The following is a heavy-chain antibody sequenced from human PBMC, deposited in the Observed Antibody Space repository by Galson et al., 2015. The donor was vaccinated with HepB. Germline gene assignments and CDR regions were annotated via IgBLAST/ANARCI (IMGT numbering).Heavy chain of an antibody. D-gene: IGHD2-8*01. J-gene: IGHJ4*02. CDR3: ARGVRNAFDF. Sequence: ETLSLTCNVSGDSINGFYWSWIRQPAGKGLEWIGRLHASATTDYNPSLRNRVTLSVDTSKNQLSLKLNSVTAADTAIYFCARGVRNAFDFWGQGALVTVSS. CDR2: LHASATT. V-gene: IGHV4-4*07. CDR1: GDSINGFY.